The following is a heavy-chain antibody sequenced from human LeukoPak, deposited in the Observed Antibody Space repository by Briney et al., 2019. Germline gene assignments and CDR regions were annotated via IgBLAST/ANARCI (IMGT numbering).Heavy chain of an antibody. Sequence: GGSLRLSCAASGFSVSSNHMSWVRQAPGKGLEWVSVIYNGGSTYYADSVKGRFTISRDNSKNTLYLQMNSLRDEDTAVYYCARDPRGSHAYFQHWGQGTLVTVSS. V-gene: IGHV3-53*01. CDR3: ARDPRGSHAYFQH. J-gene: IGHJ1*01. CDR1: GFSVSSNH. CDR2: IYNGGST. D-gene: IGHD1-26*01.